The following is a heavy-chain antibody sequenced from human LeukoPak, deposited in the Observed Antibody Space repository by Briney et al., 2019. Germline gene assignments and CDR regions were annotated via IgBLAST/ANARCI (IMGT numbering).Heavy chain of an antibody. V-gene: IGHV3-48*01. CDR1: GFTFSSYS. J-gene: IGHJ6*03. Sequence: GGSLRLSCAASGFTFSSYSMNWVRQAPGKGLEWVSYISSSSSTIYYADSVKGRFTISRDNAKNSLYLQMNSLRAEDTAVYYCASMDVWGSYRPFDYYYMDVWGKGTTVTVSS. CDR2: ISSSSSTI. CDR3: ASMDVWGSYRPFDYYYMDV. D-gene: IGHD3-16*02.